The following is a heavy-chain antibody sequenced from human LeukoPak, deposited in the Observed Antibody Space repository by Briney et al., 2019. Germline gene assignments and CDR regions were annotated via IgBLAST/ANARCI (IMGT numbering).Heavy chain of an antibody. Sequence: ASVKVSCKASGYTFTSYYMHWVRQAPGQGLEWMGIINPSGGSTSYAQKFQGRVTMTRDMSTSTVYMELSSLRSEDTAVYYCARDVASGSYPHYYYYMDVWGKGTTVTVSS. CDR1: GYTFTSYY. D-gene: IGHD1-26*01. CDR2: INPSGGST. CDR3: ARDVASGSYPHYYYYMDV. J-gene: IGHJ6*03. V-gene: IGHV1-46*01.